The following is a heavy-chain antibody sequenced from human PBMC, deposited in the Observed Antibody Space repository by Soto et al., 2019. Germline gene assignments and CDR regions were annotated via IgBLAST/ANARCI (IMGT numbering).Heavy chain of an antibody. CDR3: ARLPRDCNKTSCYYADH. CDR1: GYDFSTNW. J-gene: IGHJ4*02. Sequence: AESRKVSCRGSGYDFSTNWFGWVRQLPGRCLEWVGIMYPGDSDTRLNPSLQGHVTLSADVTVSTAFLQWRSLKTSDSGMYFCARLPRDCNKTSCYYADHWGQGPPVTSPQ. V-gene: IGHV5-51*01. CDR2: MYPGDSDT. D-gene: IGHD3-22*01.